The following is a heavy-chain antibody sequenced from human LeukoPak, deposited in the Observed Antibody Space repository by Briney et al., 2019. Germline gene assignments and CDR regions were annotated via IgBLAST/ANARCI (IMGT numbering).Heavy chain of an antibody. CDR2: ISYDGSNK. Sequence: PGGSLRLSCAASGFTFSSYAMHWVRQAQGKGLEWVAVISYDGSNKYYADSVKGRFTISRDNSKNTLYLQMNSLRAEDTAVYYCARGTIEDYYDSSGYFRAIPKRKYFDYWGQGTLVTVSS. D-gene: IGHD3-22*01. V-gene: IGHV3-30-3*01. CDR3: ARGTIEDYYDSSGYFRAIPKRKYFDY. J-gene: IGHJ4*02. CDR1: GFTFSSYA.